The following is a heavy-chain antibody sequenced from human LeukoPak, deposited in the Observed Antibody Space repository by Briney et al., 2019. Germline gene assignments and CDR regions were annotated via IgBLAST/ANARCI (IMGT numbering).Heavy chain of an antibody. CDR3: AKAAGSGSYYRGSRIQYYFDY. CDR2: ISGSGGST. V-gene: IGHV3-23*01. Sequence: PGGSLRLSCAASGFTFSSYAVSWVRQAPGKGLEWVSAISGSGGSTYYADSVKGRFTISRDNSKNTLYLQMNSLRAEDTAVYYCAKAAGSGSYYRGSRIQYYFDYWGQGTLVTVSS. D-gene: IGHD3-10*01. J-gene: IGHJ4*02. CDR1: GFTFSSYA.